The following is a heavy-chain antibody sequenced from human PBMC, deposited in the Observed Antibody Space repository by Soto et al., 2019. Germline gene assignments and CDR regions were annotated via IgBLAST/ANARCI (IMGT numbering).Heavy chain of an antibody. D-gene: IGHD3-22*01. V-gene: IGHV1-18*01. CDR3: AIHTRYYYDSSGYYPYYYYYGMDV. CDR1: GYTFTSYG. J-gene: IGHJ6*02. Sequence: ASVKVSCKASGYTFTSYGISGVRQAPGQGLEWMGWISAYNGNTNYAQKLQGRVTMTTDTSTSTAYMELRSLRSDDTAVYYCAIHTRYYYDSSGYYPYYYYYGMDVWGQGTTVTVSS. CDR2: ISAYNGNT.